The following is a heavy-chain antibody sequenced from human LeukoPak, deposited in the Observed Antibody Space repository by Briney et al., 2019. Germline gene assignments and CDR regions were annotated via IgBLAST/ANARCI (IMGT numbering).Heavy chain of an antibody. J-gene: IGHJ4*02. Sequence: GGSLRLSCVTSGFTFRNYGMHWVRQAPGKGLEWVAVISYDGSNKYYADSVKGRFTISRDNSKNTLYLQMNSLRAEDTAVYYCAKQKDYGDYYYFDYWGQGTLVTVSS. CDR3: AKQKDYGDYYYFDY. CDR2: ISYDGSNK. V-gene: IGHV3-30*18. CDR1: GFTFRNYG. D-gene: IGHD4-17*01.